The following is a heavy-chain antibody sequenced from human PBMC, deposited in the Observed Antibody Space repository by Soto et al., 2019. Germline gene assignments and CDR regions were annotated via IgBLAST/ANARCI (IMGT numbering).Heavy chain of an antibody. D-gene: IGHD3-10*01. Sequence: EVQLVESGGGLVQPGGSLRLSCSASGFIFKAYEMNWVRQAPGKGLEWISDISTRGSTIYYADSVKGRFTISRDNSKNTLYLQMNSLRAEDTAVYYCAREQSAGYYGSGRNYWGQGTLVTVSS. V-gene: IGHV3-48*03. CDR3: AREQSAGYYGSGRNY. CDR2: ISTRGSTI. CDR1: GFIFKAYE. J-gene: IGHJ4*02.